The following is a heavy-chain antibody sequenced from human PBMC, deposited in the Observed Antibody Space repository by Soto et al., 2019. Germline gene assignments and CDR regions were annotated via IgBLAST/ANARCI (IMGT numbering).Heavy chain of an antibody. D-gene: IGHD2-15*01. V-gene: IGHV1-3*01. Sequence: VASVKVSCKASGYTFTSYAMHWVRQAPGQRLEWMGWINAGNGNTKYSQKFQGRVTITRDTSASTAYMELSSLRSEDTAVYYCARDLEVVAANHVYYSYGMDVWGQGTTVTVSS. CDR2: INAGNGNT. CDR3: ARDLEVVAANHVYYSYGMDV. J-gene: IGHJ6*02. CDR1: GYTFTSYA.